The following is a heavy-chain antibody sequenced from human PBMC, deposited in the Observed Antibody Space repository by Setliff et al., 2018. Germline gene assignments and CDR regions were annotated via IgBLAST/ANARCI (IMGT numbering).Heavy chain of an antibody. CDR2: ISGSGGST. CDR1: GFIFSFHS. D-gene: IGHD3-22*01. CDR3: AKRDYYDSSGYLLPYMDV. J-gene: IGHJ6*03. Sequence: PGGSLRLSCAASGFIFSFHSMNWVRQAPGKGLEWVSAISGSGGSTYYADSVKGRFTISRDNSKNTLYLQMNSLRAEDTAVYYCAKRDYYDSSGYLLPYMDVWGKGTTVTVSS. V-gene: IGHV3-23*01.